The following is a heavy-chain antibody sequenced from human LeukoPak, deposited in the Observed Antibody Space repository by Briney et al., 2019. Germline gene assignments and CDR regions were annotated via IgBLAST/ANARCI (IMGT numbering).Heavy chain of an antibody. J-gene: IGHJ4*02. V-gene: IGHV1-2*02. D-gene: IGHD3-22*01. CDR2: INPNSGGT. CDR3: GADSSGSGY. CDR1: GYTFTGYY. Sequence: GASVKVSCKASGYTFTGYYMHWVRQAPGQGLEWMGWINPNSGGTNYAQKFQGRVTITADKSTSTAYMELSSLRSEDTAVYYCGADSSGSGYWGQGTLVTVSS.